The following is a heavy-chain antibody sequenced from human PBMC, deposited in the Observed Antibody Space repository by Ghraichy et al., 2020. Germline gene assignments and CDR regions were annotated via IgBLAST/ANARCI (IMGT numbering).Heavy chain of an antibody. CDR1: GFSFSDSI. V-gene: IGHV3-73*01. CDR3: ARDGARTVVTAIFDY. Sequence: GSLNISCADSGFSFSDSIIHWVRQASGKGLEWVGRIKTKPNSYATAYAASVKGRFTLSRDNSKNTLYLQMNSLRAEDTAVYYCARDGARTVVTAIFDYWGQGTLVTVSS. J-gene: IGHJ4*02. D-gene: IGHD2-21*02. CDR2: IKTKPNSYAT.